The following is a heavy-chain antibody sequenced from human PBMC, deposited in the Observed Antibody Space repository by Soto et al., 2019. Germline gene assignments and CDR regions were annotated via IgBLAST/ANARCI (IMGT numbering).Heavy chain of an antibody. CDR2: IYSSGNT. V-gene: IGHV4-4*07. Sequence: QVQLQESGPGLVKPSETLSLSCTVSNGSISNFYWNWIRHPAGKGLEWIGRIYSSGNTHLNPSLRGRVTMSVDPSKNQFSLKLNSVTGADTAVYYCARRSHKESWFDLLGQGTQGTVSS. CDR3: ARRSHKESWFDL. J-gene: IGHJ5*02. D-gene: IGHD6-13*01. CDR1: NGSISNFY.